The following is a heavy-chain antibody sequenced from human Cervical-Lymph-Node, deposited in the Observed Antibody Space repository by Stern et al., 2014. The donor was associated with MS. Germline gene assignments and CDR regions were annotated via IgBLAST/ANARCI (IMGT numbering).Heavy chain of an antibody. CDR1: GFTFSNYG. J-gene: IGHJ4*02. CDR2: IWDDGNKK. CDR3: ARGNWNYEGMGY. V-gene: IGHV3-33*01. D-gene: IGHD1-7*01. Sequence: QVQLVESGGGVVQPGRSLRLSCAASGFTFSNYGMHWVRQAPGKGLAWLGVIWDDGNKKYYQGTGKGGFPIPRDNSKKTLFLPMSSLTAEGTALYYCARGNWNYEGMGYWGQGTLVTVSS.